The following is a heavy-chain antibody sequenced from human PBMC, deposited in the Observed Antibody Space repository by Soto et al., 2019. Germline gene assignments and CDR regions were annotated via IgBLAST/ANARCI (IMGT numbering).Heavy chain of an antibody. CDR3: ARRTEGTGYYYGMDV. J-gene: IGHJ6*02. V-gene: IGHV4-59*12. Sequence: SETLSLTCTVSGGSISSYYWSWIRQPPGKGLEWIGYIYYSGSTYYNPSLKSRVTISVDRSKNQFSLKLSSVTAADTAVYYCARRTEGTGYYYGMDVWGQGTTVTVS. D-gene: IGHD1-1*01. CDR2: IYYSGST. CDR1: GGSISSYY.